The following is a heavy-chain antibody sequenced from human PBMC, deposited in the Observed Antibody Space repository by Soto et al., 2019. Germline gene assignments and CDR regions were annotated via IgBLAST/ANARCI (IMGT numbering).Heavy chain of an antibody. J-gene: IGHJ4*02. CDR2: ISYDGSNK. D-gene: IGHD3-22*01. CDR3: AKNYYDSSGYFGYSDY. V-gene: IGHV3-30*18. CDR1: GFTFSSYG. Sequence: GGSLRLSCAASGFTFSSYGMHWVHQAPGKGLEWVAVISYDGSNKYYADSVKGRFTISRDNSKNTLYLQMNSLRAEDTAVYYCAKNYYDSSGYFGYSDYWGQGTLVTVSS.